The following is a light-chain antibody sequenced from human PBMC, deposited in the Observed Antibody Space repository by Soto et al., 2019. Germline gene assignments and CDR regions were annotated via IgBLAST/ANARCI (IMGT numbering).Light chain of an antibody. J-gene: IGKJ5*01. V-gene: IGKV3-15*01. CDR3: QQYNDWHLIT. CDR1: KSVNST. CDR2: GAS. Sequence: EIVLMQSPATLSVSPGGRSTLSCRASKSVNSTLAWYQQKPCQAPRLLIYGASTRATGFPARFSGSGSGTDFTLTISSLEPEDFAVYYCQQYNDWHLITFGQGTRLENK.